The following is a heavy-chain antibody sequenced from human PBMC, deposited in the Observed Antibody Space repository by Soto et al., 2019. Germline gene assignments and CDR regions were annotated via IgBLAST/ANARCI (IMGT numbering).Heavy chain of an antibody. J-gene: IGHJ6*03. Sequence: SETLSLTCAVYGGSFSGYYWSWIRQPPGKGLEWIGEINHSGSTNYNPSLKSRVTISVDTSKNQFSLKLSSVTAADTAVYYCAREGGSSIAARSSGENMDVWGKGTTVTVSS. CDR3: AREGGSSIAARSSGENMDV. CDR1: GGSFSGYY. CDR2: INHSGST. V-gene: IGHV4-34*01. D-gene: IGHD6-6*01.